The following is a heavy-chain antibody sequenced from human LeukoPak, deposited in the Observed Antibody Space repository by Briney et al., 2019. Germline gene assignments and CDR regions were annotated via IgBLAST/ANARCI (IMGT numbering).Heavy chain of an antibody. D-gene: IGHD2-15*01. V-gene: IGHV4-30-4*01. Sequence: SQTLSLTCTVSGGSISSGDYYWSWIRQPPGKGLEWIGYIYYSGSTYYNPSLKSRVTISVDTSKNQFSLKLSSVTAADTAVYYCARARSCSGGSCYSAYRGQGTLVTVSS. CDR3: ARARSCSGGSCYSAY. CDR1: GGSISSGDYY. J-gene: IGHJ4*02. CDR2: IYYSGST.